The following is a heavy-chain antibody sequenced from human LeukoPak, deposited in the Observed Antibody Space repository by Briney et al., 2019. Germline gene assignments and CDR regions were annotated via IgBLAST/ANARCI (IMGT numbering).Heavy chain of an antibody. CDR3: ARNEGYCSSTSCPVGDYYYYMDV. J-gene: IGHJ6*03. CDR2: IYYSGST. D-gene: IGHD2-2*01. Sequence: SETLSLTCTVSGGSISSSSYYWGWIRQPPGKGLEWIGSIYYSGSTYYNPSLKSRVTISVDTSKNQFSLKLSSVTAADTAVYYCARNEGYCSSTSCPVGDYYYYMDVWGKGTTVTISS. V-gene: IGHV4-39*07. CDR1: GGSISSSSYY.